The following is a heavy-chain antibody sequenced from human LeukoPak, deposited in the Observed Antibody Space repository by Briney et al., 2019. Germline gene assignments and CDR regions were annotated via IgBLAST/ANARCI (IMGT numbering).Heavy chain of an antibody. CDR1: GFTFSSYG. CDR2: IRYDGSNK. V-gene: IGHV3-30*02. Sequence: GGSLRLTCAASGFTFSSYGMHWVRQAPGKGLEWVAFIRYDGSNKYYADSVKGRFTISRENSQNTLYLQMNSLRAEDTAVYYCAKGRPYYDFWSGSPPLYMDVWGRGTTVTV. CDR3: AKGRPYYDFWSGSPPLYMDV. D-gene: IGHD3-3*01. J-gene: IGHJ6*03.